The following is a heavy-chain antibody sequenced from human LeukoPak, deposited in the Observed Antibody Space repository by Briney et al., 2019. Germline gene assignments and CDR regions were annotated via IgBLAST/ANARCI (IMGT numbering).Heavy chain of an antibody. J-gene: IGHJ5*02. Sequence: ASVKVSCKASGYTFTGYYMHWVRQAPGQGPEWMGWINPNNGGTKLSQKFQGRVTMTTDTPISTAYMELSKLTSDDTAMYYCARDQGNGYYINWFDPWGQGTLVTVSS. CDR1: GYTFTGYY. CDR3: ARDQGNGYYINWFDP. CDR2: INPNNGGT. V-gene: IGHV1-2*02. D-gene: IGHD3-22*01.